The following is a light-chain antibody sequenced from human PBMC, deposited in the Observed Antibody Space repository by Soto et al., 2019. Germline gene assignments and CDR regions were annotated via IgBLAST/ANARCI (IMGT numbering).Light chain of an antibody. J-gene: IGLJ1*01. V-gene: IGLV2-14*01. CDR1: SSDVGGYNY. Sequence: QSALTQPASVSGSPGQSIAISCTGTSSDVGGYNYVSWYQQHPGKAPQVMIYDVSIRPSGVSDRFSGSKSGDTASLTISGLQAEDEADYYCSSYTSSSTYVFGTGTKLTVL. CDR2: DVS. CDR3: SSYTSSSTYV.